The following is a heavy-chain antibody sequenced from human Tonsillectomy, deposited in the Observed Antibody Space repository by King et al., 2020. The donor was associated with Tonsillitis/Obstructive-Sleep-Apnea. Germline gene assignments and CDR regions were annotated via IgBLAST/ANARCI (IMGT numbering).Heavy chain of an antibody. Sequence: QLQESGPGLVKPSETLSLTCTVSGDSISTYYWSWIRQFPGKGLEWIAYIRYTGSTDYNPPLKSRVTTSIDTSKKQFSLKLSSLTTADTAVYYCARETTLYAFDIWGQGTMVTVSS. CDR3: ARETTLYAFDI. CDR1: GDSISTYY. V-gene: IGHV4-59*01. J-gene: IGHJ3*02. CDR2: IRYTGST. D-gene: IGHD1-7*01.